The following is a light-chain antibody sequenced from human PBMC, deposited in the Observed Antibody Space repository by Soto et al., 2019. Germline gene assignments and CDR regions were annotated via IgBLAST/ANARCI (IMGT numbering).Light chain of an antibody. V-gene: IGKV1-5*01. CDR2: GAS. Sequence: DIVMTQSPSTLSGSPGDRVTLSCRASQSVSSCLAWYQQKPGKAPRLLIYGASTITSGIPSRFSGSGSGTEFTLTISSLQSDDLAIYYCQQYNGFSRTFGQGTKVDIK. J-gene: IGKJ1*01. CDR3: QQYNGFSRT. CDR1: QSVSSC.